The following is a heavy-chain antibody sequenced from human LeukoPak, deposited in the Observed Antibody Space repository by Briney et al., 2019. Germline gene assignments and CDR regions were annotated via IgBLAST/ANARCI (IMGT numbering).Heavy chain of an antibody. Sequence: ASVKVSCKASGYTFIDYYMHWVRQAPGQGLEWMGRINTNSGGTNYAQKFQGKATMTRDTSIATAYMELNRLTSDDTAVYYCARGEGYTSGWFLDYWGQGTLVTVSS. J-gene: IGHJ4*02. CDR1: GYTFIDYY. V-gene: IGHV1-2*06. D-gene: IGHD6-19*01. CDR2: INTNSGGT. CDR3: ARGEGYTSGWFLDY.